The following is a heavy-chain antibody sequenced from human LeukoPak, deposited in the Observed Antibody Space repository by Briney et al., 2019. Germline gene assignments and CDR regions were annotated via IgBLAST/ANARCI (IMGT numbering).Heavy chain of an antibody. D-gene: IGHD4-11*01. V-gene: IGHV4-61*01. J-gene: IGHJ4*02. CDR2: IYYSGST. CDR3: ARRSTRPERFDY. Sequence: SETLSLTCTVSGGSVSGGSYHWTWIRQPPGKGLERIVYIYYSGSTNYNPSLKSRVTISVDTSKSQFFLKLSSVTAEDTAVYFCARRSTRPERFDYWGQGILVTVSS. CDR1: GGSVSGGSYH.